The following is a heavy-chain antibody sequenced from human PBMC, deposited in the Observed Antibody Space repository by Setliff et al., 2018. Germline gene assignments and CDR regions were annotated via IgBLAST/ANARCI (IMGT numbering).Heavy chain of an antibody. CDR3: ARAGGGSSFTAYYYYYYMDV. D-gene: IGHD6-13*01. Sequence: PSETLSLTCTVSGGSISSYYWSWIRQPAGKGLEWIGRIYTSGSTNYNPSLKGRVTMSVDTSKNQFSLKLSSVTAADTAVYYCARAGGGSSFTAYYYYYYMDVWGKGTTVT. J-gene: IGHJ6*03. CDR1: GGSISSYY. CDR2: IYTSGST. V-gene: IGHV4-4*07.